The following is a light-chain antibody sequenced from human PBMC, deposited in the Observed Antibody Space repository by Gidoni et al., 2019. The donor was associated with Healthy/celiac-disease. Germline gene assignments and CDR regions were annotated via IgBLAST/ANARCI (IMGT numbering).Light chain of an antibody. V-gene: IGLV3-19*01. CDR1: SLRSYY. Sequence: SSELTQDPAVSVALGQTVRITCQGDSLRSYYASWYQQKPGQAPVLVIYGKNNPPSGIPDRFSGSSSGNTASLTIAGAQAEDEAYYYCISRDSSAVVFGGGTKLTVL. CDR2: GKN. CDR3: ISRDSSAVV. J-gene: IGLJ2*01.